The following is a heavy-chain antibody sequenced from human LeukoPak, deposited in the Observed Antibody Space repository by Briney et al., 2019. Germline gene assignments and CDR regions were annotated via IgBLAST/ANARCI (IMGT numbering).Heavy chain of an antibody. CDR2: ISAYNGNT. J-gene: IGHJ5*02. CDR3: ARGGVLLWFGEADWFDP. CDR1: GYTFTSYG. D-gene: IGHD3-10*01. Sequence: ASVKVSCKASGYTFTSYGISWVRQAPGQGLEWMGWISAYNGNTNYAQKLQGRVTMTTDTSTSTAYMELRSLRSDDTAVYYCARGGVLLWFGEADWFDPWGQGTLVTVSS. V-gene: IGHV1-18*01.